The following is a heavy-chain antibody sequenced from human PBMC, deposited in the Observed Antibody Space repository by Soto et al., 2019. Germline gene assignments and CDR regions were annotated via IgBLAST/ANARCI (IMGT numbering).Heavy chain of an antibody. V-gene: IGHV1-3*01. CDR1: GYTFTSYA. D-gene: IGHD6-13*01. CDR2: INAGNGNT. CDR3: ARASAYSSSWSPGRYYGMDV. Sequence: GASVKISCKASGYTFTSYAMHWVRQAPVQRLELMGWINAGNGNTKYSQKFQGRVTITRDTSASTAYMELSSLRSEDTAVYYCARASAYSSSWSPGRYYGMDVWGQGTTVTVSS. J-gene: IGHJ6*02.